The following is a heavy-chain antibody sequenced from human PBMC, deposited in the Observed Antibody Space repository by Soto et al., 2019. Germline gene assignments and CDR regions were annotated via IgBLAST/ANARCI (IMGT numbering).Heavy chain of an antibody. CDR3: ARDSPIGSTFSRYDAIDY. V-gene: IGHV1-69*08. J-gene: IGHJ4*02. CDR2: IIPLLSTS. CDR1: GGPFSNDI. D-gene: IGHD5-12*01. Sequence: QVQLVQSGAEVKKPGSSVKVSCKASGGPFSNDIITWVRQAPGQGLEWMGRIIPLLSTSTYAQKFQGRLTITADRSTGTAYMELNSLRSEDTAVYYCARDSPIGSTFSRYDAIDYWGQGTLITVSS.